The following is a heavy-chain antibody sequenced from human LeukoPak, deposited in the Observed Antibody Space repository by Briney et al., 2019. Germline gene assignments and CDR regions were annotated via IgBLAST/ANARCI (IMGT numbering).Heavy chain of an antibody. CDR1: GFTFSDYY. Sequence: PGGSLRLSCAASGFTFSDYYMSWIRQAPGKGLEWVSYISSSSSYTNYADSVKGRFTISRDNAKNSLYLQMNSLRAEDTAVYYCARGSMVRGVKYYFDYWGQGTLVTVSS. V-gene: IGHV3-11*06. D-gene: IGHD3-10*01. CDR2: ISSSSSYT. CDR3: ARGSMVRGVKYYFDY. J-gene: IGHJ4*02.